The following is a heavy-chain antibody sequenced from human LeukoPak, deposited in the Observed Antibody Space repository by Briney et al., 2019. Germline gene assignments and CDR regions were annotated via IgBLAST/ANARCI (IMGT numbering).Heavy chain of an antibody. V-gene: IGHV3-21*01. J-gene: IGHJ4*02. CDR3: ARGGTYYYDSSGYYLMTLFDY. CDR2: ISSSSSYI. CDR1: GFTFSSYS. Sequence: GGSLRLSCAASGFTFSSYSMNWVRQAPGKGLEWVSSISSSSSYIYYADSVKGRFTISRDNAKNSLYLQMNSLRAEDTAVYYCARGGTYYYDSSGYYLMTLFDYRGQGTLVTVSS. D-gene: IGHD3-22*01.